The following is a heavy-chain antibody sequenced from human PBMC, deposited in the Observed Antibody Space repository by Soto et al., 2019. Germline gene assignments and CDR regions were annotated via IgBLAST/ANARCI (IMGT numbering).Heavy chain of an antibody. CDR2: INHSGST. V-gene: IGHV4-34*01. CDR1: GGSFSGYY. CDR3: ARGNSYYDFWSGHTFHDAFDI. J-gene: IGHJ3*02. Sequence: SETLSLTCAVYGGSFSGYYWSWIRQPPGKGLEWIGEINHSGSTNYNPSFKSRVTISVDTSKNQFSLKLSSVTAADTAVYYCARGNSYYDFWSGHTFHDAFDIWGQGTMVTVSS. D-gene: IGHD3-3*01.